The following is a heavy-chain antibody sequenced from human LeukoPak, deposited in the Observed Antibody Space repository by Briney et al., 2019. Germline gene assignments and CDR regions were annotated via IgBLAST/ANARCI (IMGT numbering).Heavy chain of an antibody. CDR1: GGSISSSSYY. CDR3: ARVDCSSTSCTKEDAFDI. Sequence: SETLSLTCTVSGGSISSSSYYWGWIRQPPGKGLEWIGSIYYSGSTYYNPSLKSRVTISVDTSKNQFSLKLSSVTAADTAVYYCARVDCSSTSCTKEDAFDIWGQGTMVTVSS. D-gene: IGHD2-2*01. CDR2: IYYSGST. V-gene: IGHV4-39*07. J-gene: IGHJ3*02.